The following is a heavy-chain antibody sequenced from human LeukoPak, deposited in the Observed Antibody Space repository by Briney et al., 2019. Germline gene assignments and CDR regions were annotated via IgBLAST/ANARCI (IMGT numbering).Heavy chain of an antibody. CDR1: GGSISSSSYY. CDR3: ARGGLTPTTFDY. D-gene: IGHD1-26*01. CDR2: IYYSGTT. J-gene: IGHJ4*02. V-gene: IGHV4-39*01. Sequence: PSETLSLTCTVSGGSISSSSYYWGWIRQPPGQGLEWIGSIYYSGTTYYNPSLKSRITISVETSKNQFSLQLSSVTAADTAVYYCARGGLTPTTFDYWGQGTLVTVSS.